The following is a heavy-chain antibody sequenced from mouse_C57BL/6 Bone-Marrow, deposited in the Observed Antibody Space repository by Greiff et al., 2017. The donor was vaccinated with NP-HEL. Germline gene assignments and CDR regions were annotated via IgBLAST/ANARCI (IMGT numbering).Heavy chain of an antibody. J-gene: IGHJ4*01. V-gene: IGHV1-56*01. Sequence: VKLQESGPELVRPGASVKISCKAPGYTFTSHWMQWVRQRPGQGLEWIGEIFPGSGSTYYNEKFKGKATLTVDTSSSTAYMQLSSLTSEDSAVYFCARSKFDFNYYAMDYWGQGTSVTVSS. CDR1: GYTFTSHW. CDR3: ARSKFDFNYYAMDY. CDR2: IFPGSGST. D-gene: IGHD2-13*01.